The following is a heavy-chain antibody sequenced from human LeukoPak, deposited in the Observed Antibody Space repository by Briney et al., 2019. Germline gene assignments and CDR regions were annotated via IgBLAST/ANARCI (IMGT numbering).Heavy chain of an antibody. Sequence: GASVKVSCKASGYTFTSYGISWVRQAPGQGLEWMGWISAYNGNTNYAQRLQGRVTMTTDTSTSTAYMELRSLRSDDTAVYYCARDLSTDREGVVAATRTDYWGQGTLVTVSS. D-gene: IGHD2-15*01. CDR1: GYTFTSYG. CDR2: ISAYNGNT. V-gene: IGHV1-18*01. CDR3: ARDLSTDREGVVAATRTDY. J-gene: IGHJ4*02.